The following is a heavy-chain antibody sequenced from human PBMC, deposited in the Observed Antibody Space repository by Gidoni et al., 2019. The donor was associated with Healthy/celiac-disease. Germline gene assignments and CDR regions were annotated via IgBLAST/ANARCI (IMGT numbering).Heavy chain of an antibody. Sequence: QVQPFESGGGVVQPGRSLRLSCAASGFPFSSYGMHWVRPAPGKGLAWVAVIGYDGSNKYYADSVKGRFTISRDNSKNTLYLQMNSLRAEDTAVYYCARAPLYGDYSFDYWGQGTLVTVSS. D-gene: IGHD4-17*01. V-gene: IGHV3-33*01. CDR1: GFPFSSYG. J-gene: IGHJ4*02. CDR3: ARAPLYGDYSFDY. CDR2: IGYDGSNK.